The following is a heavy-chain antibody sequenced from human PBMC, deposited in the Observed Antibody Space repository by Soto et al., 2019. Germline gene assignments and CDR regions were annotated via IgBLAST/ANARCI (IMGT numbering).Heavy chain of an antibody. Sequence: GASVKVSCKASGYTFTSYAMHWVRQAPGQRLEWMGWINAGNGNTKYSQKFQGRVTITRDTSASTAYMELSSLRSEDTAVYYCAEIICQGCLVPNYDSSYYFDYWGQGTLVTVSS. CDR3: AEIICQGCLVPNYDSSYYFDY. V-gene: IGHV1-3*01. J-gene: IGHJ4*02. CDR1: GYTFTSYA. CDR2: INAGNGNT. D-gene: IGHD3-22*01.